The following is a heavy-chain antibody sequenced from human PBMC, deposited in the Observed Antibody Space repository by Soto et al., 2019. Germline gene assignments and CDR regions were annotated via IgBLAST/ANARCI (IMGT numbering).Heavy chain of an antibody. D-gene: IGHD3-10*01. CDR3: ARGRMFGEHGSGIDY. Sequence: QVQLQESGPGLVKPSQTLSVICTVSGGSISSGDYYWSWIRQHPGKGLAWIGYIYYSGSTYYNPSRRTRVTIEENTSKNQLALQLRSVTAADTAVYYCARGRMFGEHGSGIDYWGQGPLVTVSA. V-gene: IGHV4-31*03. CDR2: IYYSGST. J-gene: IGHJ4*02. CDR1: GGSISSGDYY.